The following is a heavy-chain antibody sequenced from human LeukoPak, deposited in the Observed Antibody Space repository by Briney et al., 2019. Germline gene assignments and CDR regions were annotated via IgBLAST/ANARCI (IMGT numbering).Heavy chain of an antibody. CDR2: ISSNGGST. D-gene: IGHD3-10*01. V-gene: IGHV3-64D*09. Sequence: GGSLRLSCSASGFTFSSYAMFWVCQAPGKGLKYVSAISSNGGSTHYADSVKGRFTISRDNSKNRLYLQMSSLRTEDTAVYYCVKTIQYYYGSGTYWDYWGQGTLVTVSS. J-gene: IGHJ4*02. CDR1: GFTFSSYA. CDR3: VKTIQYYYGSGTYWDY.